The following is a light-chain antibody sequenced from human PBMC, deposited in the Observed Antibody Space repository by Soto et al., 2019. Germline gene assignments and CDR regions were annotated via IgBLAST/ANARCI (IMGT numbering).Light chain of an antibody. V-gene: IGKV1-8*01. CDR1: QGISSF. J-gene: IGKJ3*01. CDR2: AAS. Sequence: AIRMTQSPSSLSASTGDRVTITCRACQGISSFLAWYQQKPGKAPKLLIYAASTLQSGVPSRFSGSGSGTDFTLTISCLQSEDCATYYCQQYYSYPQSFGPGTKVDIK. CDR3: QQYYSYPQS.